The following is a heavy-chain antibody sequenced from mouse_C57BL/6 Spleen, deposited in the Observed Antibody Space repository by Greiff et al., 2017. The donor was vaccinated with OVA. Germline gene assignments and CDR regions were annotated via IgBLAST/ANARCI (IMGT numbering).Heavy chain of an antibody. CDR3: ARAAGRGGYYFDY. Sequence: QVHVKQSGAELVRPGTSVKMSCKASGYTFTNYWIGWAKQRPGHGLEWIGDIYPGGGYTNYNEKFKGKATLTADKSSSTAYMQFSSLTSEDSAIYYCARAAGRGGYYFDYWGQGTTLTVSS. CDR2: IYPGGGYT. D-gene: IGHD3-3*01. CDR1: GYTFTNYW. V-gene: IGHV1-63*01. J-gene: IGHJ2*01.